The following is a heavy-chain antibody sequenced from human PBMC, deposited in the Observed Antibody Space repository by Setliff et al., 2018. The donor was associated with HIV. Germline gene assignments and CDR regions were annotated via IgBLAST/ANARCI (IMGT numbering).Heavy chain of an antibody. J-gene: IGHJ4*02. D-gene: IGHD3-3*01. CDR1: GYTFTKYA. Sequence: ASVKVSCKASGYTFTKYAIHWVRQAPGQRLEWMGWITVGNGNTGYAQKFQGRVSISANTSISTAYLELRSLTFEDAAMYFCARGPIDFWMDYWGQGTLVTVSS. V-gene: IGHV1-8*03. CDR3: ARGPIDFWMDY. CDR2: ITVGNGNT.